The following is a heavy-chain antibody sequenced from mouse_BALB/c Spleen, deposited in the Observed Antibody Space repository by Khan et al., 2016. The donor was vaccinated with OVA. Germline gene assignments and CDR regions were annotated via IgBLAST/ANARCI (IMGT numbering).Heavy chain of an antibody. CDR2: ISNRGSTT. D-gene: IGHD2-3*01. V-gene: IGHV5-12*02. CDR3: ARDGYDGGLAY. Sequence: EVKLVESGGGLVQPGGSLTLSCPTSGFTFSDYYMYWVRQTPEKRLEWVAYISNRGSTTYYPDTVRGRFTISRDNAKNTLYLQMSRQKTEDTAMYYCARDGYDGGLAYWGQGTLVTVSA. CDR1: GFTFSDYY. J-gene: IGHJ3*01.